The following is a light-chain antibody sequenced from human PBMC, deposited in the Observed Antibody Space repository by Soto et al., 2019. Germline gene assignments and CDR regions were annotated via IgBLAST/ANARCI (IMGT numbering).Light chain of an antibody. CDR2: DAS. CDR1: QSVSSY. J-gene: IGKJ4*01. Sequence: EIVLTQSPATLSLSPVERATLSCRASQSVSSYLAWYQQKPGQAPRLLIYDASNRATGIPARSSGSGSGTDFTLTISSLEPEDFAVYHCQQYSSSPLTFGGGTKVDIK. CDR3: QQYSSSPLT. V-gene: IGKV3-11*01.